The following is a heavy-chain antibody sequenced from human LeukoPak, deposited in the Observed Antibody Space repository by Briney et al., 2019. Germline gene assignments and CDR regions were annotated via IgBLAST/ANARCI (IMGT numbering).Heavy chain of an antibody. Sequence: ASVKVSCNASGYTFTSYGISWVRQAPGQELEWMGWISSYSGNTNYAQKLQGRVTMTTDTSTSTAYMELRSLRSDDTAVYYCARVQYDILTGYSYFDYWGEGSLVTVSS. J-gene: IGHJ4*02. CDR2: ISSYSGNT. D-gene: IGHD3-9*01. CDR3: ARVQYDILTGYSYFDY. CDR1: GYTFTSYG. V-gene: IGHV1-18*01.